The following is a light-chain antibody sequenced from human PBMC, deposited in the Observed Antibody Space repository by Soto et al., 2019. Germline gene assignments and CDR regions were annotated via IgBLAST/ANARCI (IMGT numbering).Light chain of an antibody. CDR1: RSVSSY. CDR3: QQYGNSPPWT. Sequence: PGDSAPHSCKATRSVSSYLAWYQQKPGQAPRLLIYDASSRPTDIPARFSGSGSGTEFTLTISRLEPEDFAVYYCQQYGNSPPWTFGQGTKVDIK. V-gene: IGKV3-20*01. CDR2: DAS. J-gene: IGKJ1*01.